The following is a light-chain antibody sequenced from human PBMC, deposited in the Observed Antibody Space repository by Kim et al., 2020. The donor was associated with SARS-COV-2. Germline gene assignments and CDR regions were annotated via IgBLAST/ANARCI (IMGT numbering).Light chain of an antibody. V-gene: IGLV1-47*01. Sequence: ELTQPPSASGTPGQRVTISCSGSSSNIGSNYVYWYQQLPETAPKLLIYRNNQRPSGVPDRFSGSKSGTSASLAISGLRSEDEADYYCAAWDDSLSGPRVVFGGGTQLTVL. J-gene: IGLJ2*01. CDR1: SSNIGSNY. CDR3: AAWDDSLSGPRVV. CDR2: RNN.